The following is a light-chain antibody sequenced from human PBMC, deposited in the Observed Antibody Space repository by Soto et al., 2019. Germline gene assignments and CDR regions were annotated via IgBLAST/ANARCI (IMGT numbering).Light chain of an antibody. V-gene: IGKV1-8*01. J-gene: IGKJ4*01. CDR1: QGISSY. CDR2: AAS. Sequence: AIRMTQSPSSFSASTGDRVTITCRASQGISSYLAWYQQKPGKAPKLLIYAASTLQSGVPSRFSDSGSGTDFTLTISCLQSEDFATYYCQQYYSYGTFGGGTKVEIK. CDR3: QQYYSYGT.